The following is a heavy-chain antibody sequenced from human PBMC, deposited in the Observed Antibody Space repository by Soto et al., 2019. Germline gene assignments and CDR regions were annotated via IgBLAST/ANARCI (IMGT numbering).Heavy chain of an antibody. CDR2: INPGTGNT. J-gene: IGHJ5*02. D-gene: IGHD2-21*01. CDR1: GYTFTSYT. CDR3: TRGVRGALGP. V-gene: IGHV1-3*01. Sequence: QAQLVQSGTEVRKPGASVKASCKSSGYTFTSYTIHWVRQAPGQGLEWMGWINPGTGNTKYSEKCQGRLTIARDTSASTGYMELGTLRSEDTALYYCTRGVRGALGPWGQGALVTVSS.